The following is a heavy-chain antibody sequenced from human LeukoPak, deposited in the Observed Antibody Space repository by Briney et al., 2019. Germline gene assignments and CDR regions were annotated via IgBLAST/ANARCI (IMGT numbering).Heavy chain of an antibody. CDR2: IDSSGGYM. Sequence: PGGSLRLSCEPSGFTFNTYSMNWARPAPGRGLEWVSSIDSSGGYMFYADSVKGRFIISRDNAKDSLYLQMISLIVEDTAVYYCLRGDRRDYWGQGTLVTVSS. V-gene: IGHV3-21*06. J-gene: IGHJ4*02. CDR1: GFTFNTYS. CDR3: LRGDRRDY.